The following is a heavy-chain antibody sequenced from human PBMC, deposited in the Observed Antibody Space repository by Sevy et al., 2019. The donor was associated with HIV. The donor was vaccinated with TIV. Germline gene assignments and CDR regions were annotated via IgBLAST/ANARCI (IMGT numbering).Heavy chain of an antibody. J-gene: IGHJ4*02. CDR2: ISGSGGST. Sequence: GEALKISCAASGFTFSSYAMSWVRQAPGKGLEWVSAISGSGGSTYYADSVKGRFTISRDNSKNTLYLQMNSLRAEDTAVYYCAKDSYTRLGELSAGYFDYWGQGTLVTVSS. CDR3: AKDSYTRLGELSAGYFDY. CDR1: GFTFSSYA. V-gene: IGHV3-23*01. D-gene: IGHD3-16*02.